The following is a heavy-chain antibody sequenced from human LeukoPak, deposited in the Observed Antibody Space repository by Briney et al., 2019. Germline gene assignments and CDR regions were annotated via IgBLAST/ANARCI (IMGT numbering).Heavy chain of an antibody. D-gene: IGHD6-19*01. CDR2: ISSSGSTI. J-gene: IGHJ5*02. Sequence: PGGSLRLSCAASGFTFSSYEMNWVRQAPGKGLEWVSYISSSGSTIYYADSVKGRFTISRDNAKNSLYLQMNSLRAEDTAVYYCARGSGSSGWYGNWFDPWGQGTLVTVSS. CDR1: GFTFSSYE. CDR3: ARGSGSSGWYGNWFDP. V-gene: IGHV3-48*03.